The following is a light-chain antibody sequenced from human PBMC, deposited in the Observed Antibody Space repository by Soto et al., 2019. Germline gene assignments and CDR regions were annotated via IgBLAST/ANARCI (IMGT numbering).Light chain of an antibody. J-gene: IGKJ2*01. CDR1: QDISRY. V-gene: IGKV1-33*01. CDR2: EAS. CDR3: QQYDHLPYT. Sequence: DIQMTQSPSSLSASVGDKVTITCQASQDISRYLSWHQKKPGKAPKLLIHEASNFETGVPSRFSGNGSGTDSAFIISTLQPEDIATYYCQQYDHLPYTFGQGSKLDIK.